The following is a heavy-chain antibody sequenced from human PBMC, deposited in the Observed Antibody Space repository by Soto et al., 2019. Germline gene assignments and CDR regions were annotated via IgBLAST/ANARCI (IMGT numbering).Heavy chain of an antibody. V-gene: IGHV3-30-3*01. D-gene: IGHD5-12*01. CDR2: ISYDGSNK. CDR3: AKAFTGYSGQSDFDY. Sequence: LRLSCAASGFTLSSYAMHWVRQAPGKGLEWVAVISYDGSNKYYADSVKGRFTISRDNSKNTLYLQMNSLRAEDTAVYYCAKAFTGYSGQSDFDYWGQGTLVTVSS. J-gene: IGHJ4*02. CDR1: GFTLSSYA.